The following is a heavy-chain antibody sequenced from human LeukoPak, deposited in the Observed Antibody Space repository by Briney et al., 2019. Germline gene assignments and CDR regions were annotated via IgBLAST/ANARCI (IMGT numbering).Heavy chain of an antibody. CDR2: FDPEDGET. CDR3: ATFGGGFYYFDY. J-gene: IGHJ4*02. Sequence: ASVKVSCKVSGYTLTELSMHWVRQAPGKGLEWMGGFDPEDGETIYAQKFQGRVTMTEDTSTDTAYMELSSLRSEDTAVYYCATFGGGFYYFDYWDQGTLVTVSS. CDR1: GYTLTELS. D-gene: IGHD3-10*01. V-gene: IGHV1-24*01.